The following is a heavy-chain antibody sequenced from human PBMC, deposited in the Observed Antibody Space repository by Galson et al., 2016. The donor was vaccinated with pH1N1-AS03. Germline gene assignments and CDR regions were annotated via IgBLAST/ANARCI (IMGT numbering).Heavy chain of an antibody. CDR3: AREGAAADPDDS. CDR2: IYHSGST. Sequence: SGAEVKKPGWSLRLSCAASGLTVNTNYMSWVRQAPGKGLEWIGSIYHSGSTYYNPSLKSRITISVDTSKNQFSLNLYSVTAADTAVYYCAREGAAADPDDSWGQGTLVTVSS. V-gene: IGHV4-38-2*02. CDR1: GLTVNTNY. D-gene: IGHD6-13*01. J-gene: IGHJ4*02.